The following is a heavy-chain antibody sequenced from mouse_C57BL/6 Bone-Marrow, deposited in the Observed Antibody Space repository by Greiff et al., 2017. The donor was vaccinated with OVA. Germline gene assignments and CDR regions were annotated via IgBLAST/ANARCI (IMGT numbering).Heavy chain of an antibody. J-gene: IGHJ2*01. CDR1: GFNIKDYY. V-gene: IGHV14-1*01. CDR3: TTDGSSYFFDY. D-gene: IGHD1-1*01. CDR2: IDPEDGDT. Sequence: VHVKQSGAELVRPGASVKLSCTASGFNIKDYYMHWVKQRPEQGLEWIGRIDPEDGDTEYAPKFQGKATMTADTSSNTAYLQLSSLTSEDTAVYYCTTDGSSYFFDYWGQGTTLTVSS.